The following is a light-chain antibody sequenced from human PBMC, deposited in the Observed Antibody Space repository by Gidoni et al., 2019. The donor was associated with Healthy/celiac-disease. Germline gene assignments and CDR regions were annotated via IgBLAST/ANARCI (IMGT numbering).Light chain of an antibody. CDR2: AAS. V-gene: IGKV1-39*01. CDR3: QQSYSTAPRT. J-gene: IGKJ1*01. Sequence: IQMTQSPSSLSASVVARVTITCRASQSISSYLNWYQQKPGKAPKLLIYAASSLQSGVPSRFSGSGSGTDFTLTISSLQPEDFAIYYCQQSYSTAPRTFGQGTKVEIK. CDR1: QSISSY.